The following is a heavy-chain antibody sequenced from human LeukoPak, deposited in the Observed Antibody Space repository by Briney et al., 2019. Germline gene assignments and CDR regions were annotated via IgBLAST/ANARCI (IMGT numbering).Heavy chain of an antibody. D-gene: IGHD6-6*01. CDR1: GYTFTSYA. CDR2: INAGNGNT. CDR3: ARVRSIAGLDY. Sequence: ASVKVSCKASGYTFTSYAMHWVRQAPGQRLEWMVWINAGNGNTKYSQKFQGRVTITRDTSASTAYMELSSLRSEGTAVYYCARVRSIAGLDYWGQGTLVTVSS. V-gene: IGHV1-3*01. J-gene: IGHJ4*02.